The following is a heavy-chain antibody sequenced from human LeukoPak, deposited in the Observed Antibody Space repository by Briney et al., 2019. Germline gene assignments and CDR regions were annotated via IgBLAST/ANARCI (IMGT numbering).Heavy chain of an antibody. CDR1: GGTFSSYA. D-gene: IGHD6-19*01. Sequence: SVKVSCKASGGTFSSYAISWVRQAPGQGLEWMGGIIPIFGTANYAQKFQGRVTITADESTSTAYMELSSLRSEDTAVYYCARDRSSGWYFDYWGQGTLVTVSS. J-gene: IGHJ4*02. CDR3: ARDRSSGWYFDY. V-gene: IGHV1-69*13. CDR2: IIPIFGTA.